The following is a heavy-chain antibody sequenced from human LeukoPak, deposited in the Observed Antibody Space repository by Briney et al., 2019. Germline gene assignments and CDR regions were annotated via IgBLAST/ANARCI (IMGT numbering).Heavy chain of an antibody. CDR3: ARDPSGYDFWSGYWDY. CDR1: GYTFTGYY. D-gene: IGHD3-3*01. J-gene: IGHJ4*02. CDR2: INPNSGGT. V-gene: IGHV1-2*02. Sequence: ASVKVSCKASGYTFTGYYMHWVRQAPGQGLEWMGWINPNSGGTNYAQKFQGRVTMTRDTSISTAYVELSRLRSDDTAVYYCARDPSGYDFWSGYWDYWGQGTLVTVSS.